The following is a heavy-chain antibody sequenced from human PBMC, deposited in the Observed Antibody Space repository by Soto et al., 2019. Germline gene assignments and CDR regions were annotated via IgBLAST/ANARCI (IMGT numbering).Heavy chain of an antibody. CDR3: ARETHGIYDSSGYIDY. Sequence: PSETLSLTCTVSVGSFSSGSYYWSWIRQPPGKGLEWIGYIYYSGSTNYNPSLKSRVTISVDTSKNQFSLKLSSVTAADTAVYYCARETHGIYDSSGYIDYWGQGTLVTVSS. J-gene: IGHJ4*02. CDR1: VGSFSSGSYY. V-gene: IGHV4-61*01. D-gene: IGHD3-22*01. CDR2: IYYSGST.